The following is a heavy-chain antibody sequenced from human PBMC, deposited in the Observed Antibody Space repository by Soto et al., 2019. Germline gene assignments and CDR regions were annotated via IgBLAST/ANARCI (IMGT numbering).Heavy chain of an antibody. Sequence: SDTLSLTCTVSGGSITRYYWSWVRQPAGKGLEWIGRIYASGTTNYNPSLKSRVTMSVDTSKTQISLKLTSVTAADTAVYYCARGPYCGDDCYFGYWGQGTLVTVSS. CDR2: IYASGTT. D-gene: IGHD2-21*02. CDR1: GGSITRYY. CDR3: ARGPYCGDDCYFGY. J-gene: IGHJ4*02. V-gene: IGHV4-4*07.